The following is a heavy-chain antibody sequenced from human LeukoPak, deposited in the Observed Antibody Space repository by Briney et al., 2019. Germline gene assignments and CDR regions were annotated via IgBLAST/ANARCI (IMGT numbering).Heavy chain of an antibody. J-gene: IGHJ4*02. CDR3: STVTYYYGSGRNDY. D-gene: IGHD3-10*01. CDR1: GFSFSSYW. CDR2: ISADGTST. V-gene: IGHV3-74*01. Sequence: PGGSLRLSCAASGFSFSSYWMHWVRQVPGQGLVWLSRISADGTSTTYADSVKGRFTISRDNAKNTGYLQMTSLRVEDTAVYYCSTVTYYYGSGRNDYWGQGTLVTVSS.